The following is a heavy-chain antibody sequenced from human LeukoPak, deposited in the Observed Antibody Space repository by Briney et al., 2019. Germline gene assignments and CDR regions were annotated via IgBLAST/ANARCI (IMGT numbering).Heavy chain of an antibody. CDR3: ARAGGIGVVYWFDP. D-gene: IGHD2-8*01. V-gene: IGHV4-30-4*01. Sequence: PSETLSLTCTVSGGSISSGDYYWSWIRQPPGKGLEWIGYIYYSGSTYYNPSLKSRVTISVDTSKNQFSLKLSSVTAADTAVYYCARAGGIGVVYWFDPWGQGTLVTVSS. J-gene: IGHJ5*02. CDR2: IYYSGST. CDR1: GGSISSGDYY.